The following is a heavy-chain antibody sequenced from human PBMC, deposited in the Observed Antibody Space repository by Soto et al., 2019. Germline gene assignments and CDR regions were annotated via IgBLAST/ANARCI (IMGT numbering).Heavy chain of an antibody. CDR2: IYHSGST. CDR1: GGSISSGGYS. J-gene: IGHJ4*02. CDR3: ARVARDGYNTTDY. Sequence: QLQLQESGSGLVKPSQTLSLTCAVSGGSISSGGYSWSWIRQQPGKGLEWIGYIYHSGSTYYNPSLKSRVTISVDRSKNQFSLKLSSVTAADTAVYYCARVARDGYNTTDYWGQGTLVTVSS. V-gene: IGHV4-30-2*01. D-gene: IGHD5-12*01.